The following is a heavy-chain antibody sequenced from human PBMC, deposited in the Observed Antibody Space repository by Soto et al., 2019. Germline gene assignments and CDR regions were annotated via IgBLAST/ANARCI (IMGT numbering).Heavy chain of an antibody. J-gene: IGHJ5*02. CDR2: IYYSGST. Sequence: SETLSLTCTVSGGSISSGGYYWSWIRQHQGKGLEWIGYIYYSGSTYYNPSLKSRVTISVDTSKNQFSLKLSSVTAADTAVYYCARGKYSSSWNWFDPWGQGTLVTVSS. CDR1: GGSISSGGYY. V-gene: IGHV4-31*03. D-gene: IGHD6-13*01. CDR3: ARGKYSSSWNWFDP.